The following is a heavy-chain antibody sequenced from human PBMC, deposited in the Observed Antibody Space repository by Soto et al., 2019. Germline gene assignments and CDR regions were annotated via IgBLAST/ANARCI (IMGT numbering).Heavy chain of an antibody. CDR1: GGSISSSSYY. CDR3: ARHGIAVAIYY. J-gene: IGHJ4*02. CDR2: IYYSGST. Sequence: SQTLSLTCTVSGGSISSSSYYWGWFRQPQGKGLEWIGSIYYSGSTCYNPSLKSRVTISVDTSKNQFSLNLSSVTAAAPAVYYCARHGIAVAIYYMGQGTLVAVSS. V-gene: IGHV4-39*01. D-gene: IGHD6-19*01.